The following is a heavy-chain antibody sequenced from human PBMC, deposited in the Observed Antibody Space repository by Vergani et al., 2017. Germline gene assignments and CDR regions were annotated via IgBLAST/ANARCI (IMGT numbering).Heavy chain of an antibody. CDR3: ARHTTYTDS. J-gene: IGHJ4*02. CDR1: EYSFGNYW. D-gene: IGHD1-1*01. Sequence: EVELVQSGPEMRKPGESLKISCKGSEYSFGNYWNGWVRQMPGKGLEGMGIIYPADSDTRYSPSFQGQVTISADKSISTAFLQWDSLKASDTALYYCARHTTYTDSWGQGTLVTVSS. V-gene: IGHV5-51*01. CDR2: IYPADSDT.